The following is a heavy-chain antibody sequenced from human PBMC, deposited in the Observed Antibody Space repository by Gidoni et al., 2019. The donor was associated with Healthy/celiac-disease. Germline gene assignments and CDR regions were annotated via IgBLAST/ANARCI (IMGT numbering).Heavy chain of an antibody. CDR3: ARDLGLAAAGDYYYYGMDV. V-gene: IGHV3-11*06. CDR1: GFTFSDYY. J-gene: IGHJ6*02. Sequence: QVQLVESGGGLVKPGGSLRLSCAASGFTFSDYYMSWIRQAPGKGLEWVSYISSSSSYTNYADSVKGRFTISRDNAKNSLYLQMNSLRAEDTAVYYCARDLGLAAAGDYYYYGMDVWGQGTTVTVSS. CDR2: ISSSSSYT. D-gene: IGHD6-13*01.